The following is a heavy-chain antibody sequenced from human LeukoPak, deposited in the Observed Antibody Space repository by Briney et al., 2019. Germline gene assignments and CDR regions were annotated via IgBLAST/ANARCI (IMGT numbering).Heavy chain of an antibody. V-gene: IGHV3-23*01. J-gene: IGHJ4*02. D-gene: IGHD3-22*01. CDR3: ARDRSSGHTTPNVDY. CDR1: GFTFSSYA. Sequence: PGGSLRLSCAASGFTFSSYAMSWVRQAPGKGLEWVSAISGSGGSTYYADSVKGRFTISRDNSKNTLYLQMNSLRAEDTAVYYCARDRSSGHTTPNVDYWGQGTLVTVSS. CDR2: ISGSGGST.